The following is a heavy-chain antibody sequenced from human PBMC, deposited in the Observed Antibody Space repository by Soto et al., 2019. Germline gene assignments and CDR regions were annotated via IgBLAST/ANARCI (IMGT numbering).Heavy chain of an antibody. CDR2: ISAYNGNT. J-gene: IGHJ5*02. CDR1: GYTFTSYG. D-gene: IGHD3-3*01. Sequence: ASVKVSCKASGYTFTSYGISWVRQAPGQGLEWMGWISAYNGNTNYAQKLQGRVTMTTDTSTSTAYMVLRSLRSDDTAVYYCARSPDVLRFLEWSINWFDPWGQGTLVTVSS. V-gene: IGHV1-18*01. CDR3: ARSPDVLRFLEWSINWFDP.